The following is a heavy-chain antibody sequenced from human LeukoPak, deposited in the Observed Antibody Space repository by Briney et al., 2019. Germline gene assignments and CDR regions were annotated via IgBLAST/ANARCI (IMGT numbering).Heavy chain of an antibody. CDR1: GYSISSGYF. Sequence: PSETLSLTCTVSGYSISSGYFWGWIRQPPGKGLEWIGSMYNSGSTYYNPSLKSRVTISIDTSKNQFSLQLSSVTAADTAVYYCARDRCYYDSSGYYWPFDYWGQGTLVIVSS. CDR2: MYNSGST. J-gene: IGHJ4*02. CDR3: ARDRCYYDSSGYYWPFDY. D-gene: IGHD3-22*01. V-gene: IGHV4-38-2*02.